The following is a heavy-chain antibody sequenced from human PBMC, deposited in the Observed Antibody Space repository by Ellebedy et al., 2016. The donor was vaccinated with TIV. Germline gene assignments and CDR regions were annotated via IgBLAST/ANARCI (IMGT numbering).Heavy chain of an antibody. CDR1: GFIFSSYG. J-gene: IGHJ4*02. D-gene: IGHD3-10*01. Sequence: GESLKIPCAASGFIFSSYGMHWVRQAPRKGLEWVAFIRYDGTNKFYADSVKGRFIISRDNSKNTLYLQMNSLRAEDTDVYYCAKDRLWRGSGTQTFDNWGQGTLVTVSS. V-gene: IGHV3-30*02. CDR2: IRYDGTNK. CDR3: AKDRLWRGSGTQTFDN.